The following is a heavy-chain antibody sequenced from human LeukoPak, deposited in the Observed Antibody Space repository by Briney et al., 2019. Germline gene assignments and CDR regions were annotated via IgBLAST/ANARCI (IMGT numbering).Heavy chain of an antibody. CDR2: IYYSGST. D-gene: IGHD1-26*01. Sequence: SETLSLTCTVSGGSISSSSYYWGWIRQPPGKGLEWIGSIYYSGSTYYNPSLKSRVTISVDTSKNQFSLKLSSVTAADTAVYYCARDGKVGGGAFDIWGQGTMVTVSS. CDR3: ARDGKVGGGAFDI. CDR1: GGSISSSSYY. J-gene: IGHJ3*02. V-gene: IGHV4-39*07.